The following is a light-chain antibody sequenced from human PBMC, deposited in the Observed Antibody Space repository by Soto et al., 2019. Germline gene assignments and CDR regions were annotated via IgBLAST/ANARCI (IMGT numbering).Light chain of an antibody. Sequence: IQMTQSPSTVSASVGDRVAITCRASQSIGIWLAWYQQKPGKAPGFLIYTASTVLGGVPSRFSGSGSGTEFTLTISSLQPDDFATDYCQQYRDSSWTFGQGNKVEIK. V-gene: IGKV1-5*03. J-gene: IGKJ1*01. CDR3: QQYRDSSWT. CDR2: TAS. CDR1: QSIGIW.